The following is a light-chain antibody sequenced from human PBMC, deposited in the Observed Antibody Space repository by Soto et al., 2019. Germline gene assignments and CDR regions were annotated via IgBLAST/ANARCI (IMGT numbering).Light chain of an antibody. J-gene: IGLJ1*01. CDR1: SSNIGVNT. CDR2: SNN. CDR3: AAWDDSLSGLYV. Sequence: QSVLTQTPSASGTPGQRVTISCSGSSSNIGVNTVNWYQHVPGTAPTLVIYSNNQRPSGVPDRFSGSKSGTSASLAIRGLRSEDEADYYCAAWDDSLSGLYVFGTGTKLTVL. V-gene: IGLV1-44*01.